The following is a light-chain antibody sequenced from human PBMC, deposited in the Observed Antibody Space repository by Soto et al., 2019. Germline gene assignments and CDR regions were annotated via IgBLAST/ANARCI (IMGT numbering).Light chain of an antibody. V-gene: IGKV3-20*01. CDR1: RSVSSNY. CDR3: QQYGTTPPRLT. CDR2: GAS. J-gene: IGKJ4*01. Sequence: EIVLTQSPGTLSLSPGESATLSCRASRSVSSNYVAWYQQTPGQAPRLLIFGASFRATGIPDRFSGSGSGTDFTLTISRLEPEDFAVYYWQQYGTTPPRLTFGGGTKVEIK.